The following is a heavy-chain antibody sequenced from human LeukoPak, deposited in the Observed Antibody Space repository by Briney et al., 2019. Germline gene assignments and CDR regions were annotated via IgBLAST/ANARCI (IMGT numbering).Heavy chain of an antibody. CDR2: IYTSGST. D-gene: IGHD3-3*01. Sequence: SETLSLTCTVSGGSISSYYWSWIRQPAGKGLEWIGRIYTSGSTNYNPSLKSRVTMSVDTSKNQFSLKLSSVTAADTAVYYCAKDTGHDFWSRSPPYWGQGTLVIVSS. CDR3: AKDTGHDFWSRSPPY. V-gene: IGHV4-4*07. CDR1: GGSISSYY. J-gene: IGHJ4*02.